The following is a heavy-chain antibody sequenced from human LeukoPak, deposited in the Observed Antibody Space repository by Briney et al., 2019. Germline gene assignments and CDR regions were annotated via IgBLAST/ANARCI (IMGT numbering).Heavy chain of an antibody. CDR2: ISFDGSNK. V-gene: IGHV3-30*03. J-gene: IGHJ6*01. CDR3: ARDGEDPVVVPAARYGMDV. Sequence: PGRSLRLSCAASGFTFSSYGMHWVRQAPGKGLEWVAVISFDGSNKYHGDSVKGRFTISRDNSKNTLYLQINSLRGEDTAVYYCARDGEDPVVVPAARYGMDVWGQGTTVTVSS. D-gene: IGHD2-2*01. CDR1: GFTFSSYG.